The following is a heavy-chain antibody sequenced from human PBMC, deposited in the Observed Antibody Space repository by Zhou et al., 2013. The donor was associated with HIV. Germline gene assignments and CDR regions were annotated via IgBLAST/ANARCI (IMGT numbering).Heavy chain of an antibody. CDR3: ARGNKYSSGWYFRGVIWLDP. CDR2: INPYNGNT. CDR1: GYTFTSYA. J-gene: IGHJ5*02. V-gene: IGHV1-18*01. D-gene: IGHD6-19*01. Sequence: QVQLVQSGAEVKKPGASVKVSCKASGYTFTSYAITWVRQAPGQGLEWMGWINPYNGNTNYAQKLQGRVTMTTDTSTSTAYMELRSLRSDDTAVYYCARGNKYSSGWYFRGVIWLDPWGQGTQVTVSS.